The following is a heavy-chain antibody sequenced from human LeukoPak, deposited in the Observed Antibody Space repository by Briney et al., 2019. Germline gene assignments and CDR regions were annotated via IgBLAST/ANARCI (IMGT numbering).Heavy chain of an antibody. D-gene: IGHD4-17*01. CDR2: ITTSSSYI. V-gene: IGHV3-21*01. CDR3: AKLGGYGDYFDY. J-gene: IGHJ4*02. CDR1: GFIFNNYN. Sequence: KPGGSLRLSCAASGFIFNNYNMNWVRQAPGKGLEWVSSITTSSSYIYYADSVKGRFTISRDNAKNSLYLEMNSLRAEDTAVYYCAKLGGYGDYFDYWGQGILVTVSS.